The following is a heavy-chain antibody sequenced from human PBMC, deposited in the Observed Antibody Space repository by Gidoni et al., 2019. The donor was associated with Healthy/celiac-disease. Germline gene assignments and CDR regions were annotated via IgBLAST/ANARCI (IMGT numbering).Heavy chain of an antibody. Sequence: QVQLVQSGAEVKKPGSSVKVSCKASGGTFSSYALSWVRQAPGQGLEWMGGIIPIFGTANYAQKFQGRVTITADESTSTAYMELSSLRSEDTAVYYCARRFRGDYGDYVLDAFDIWGQGTMVTVSS. V-gene: IGHV1-69*01. J-gene: IGHJ3*02. D-gene: IGHD4-17*01. CDR2: IIPIFGTA. CDR3: ARRFRGDYGDYVLDAFDI. CDR1: GGTFSSYA.